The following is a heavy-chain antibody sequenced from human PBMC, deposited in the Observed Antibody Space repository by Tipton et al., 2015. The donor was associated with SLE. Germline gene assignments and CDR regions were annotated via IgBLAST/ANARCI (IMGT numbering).Heavy chain of an antibody. CDR1: GFTVSSNY. Sequence: SLRLSCAASGFTVSSNYMSWVRQAPGKGLEWVSVIYSGGSTYYVDSVKGRFTISRDNSKNTLYLQMNSLRAEDTAVYYCARDSGSSSWHDAFDIWGQGTMVSVSS. J-gene: IGHJ3*02. CDR3: ARDSGSSSWHDAFDI. D-gene: IGHD6-13*01. V-gene: IGHV3-66*02. CDR2: IYSGGST.